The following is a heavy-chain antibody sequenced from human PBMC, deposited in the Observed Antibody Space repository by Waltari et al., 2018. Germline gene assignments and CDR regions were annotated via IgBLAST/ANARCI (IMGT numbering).Heavy chain of an antibody. V-gene: IGHV5-51*01. Sequence: EVQLVQSGAEVKKPGESLKISCKGSGYSFTSYWIGWVRQMPGKGLEGMGIIYPGDSYTRYIPSFQGQVTISADKSISTAYLQWSSLKASDTAMYYCAARGYYGSGSNEDYFDYWGQGTLVTVSS. J-gene: IGHJ4*02. CDR3: AARGYYGSGSNEDYFDY. CDR1: GYSFTSYW. D-gene: IGHD3-10*01. CDR2: IYPGDSYT.